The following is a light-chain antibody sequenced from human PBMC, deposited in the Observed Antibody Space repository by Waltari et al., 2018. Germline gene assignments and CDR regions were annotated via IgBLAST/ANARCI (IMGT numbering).Light chain of an antibody. J-gene: IGLJ3*02. V-gene: IGLV2-14*01. CDR2: DVS. CDR3: SSYTSSSTWV. Sequence: QSALTQPASVSGSPGQSTTISCTGTRRDTGNYNYVSWYQQHPGKAPKLMIYDVSNRPSGVSNRFSGSKSGNTASLTISGLQAEDEADYYCSSYTSSSTWVFGGGTKLTVL. CDR1: RRDTGNYNY.